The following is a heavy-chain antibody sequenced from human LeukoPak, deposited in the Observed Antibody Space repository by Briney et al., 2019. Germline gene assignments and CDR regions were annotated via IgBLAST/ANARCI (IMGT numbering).Heavy chain of an antibody. J-gene: IGHJ4*02. D-gene: IGHD3-22*01. Sequence: QPGGSLRLSCAASGFTVSSYAISWVRQAPGKGLEWVPAISGSGGSTYYADSVKGRFTISRDNSKNTLYLQMNSLRAEDTAVYYCAKSLYYEGNHGYWGQGTLVTVSS. CDR1: GFTVSSYA. CDR3: AKSLYYEGNHGY. V-gene: IGHV3-23*01. CDR2: ISGSGGST.